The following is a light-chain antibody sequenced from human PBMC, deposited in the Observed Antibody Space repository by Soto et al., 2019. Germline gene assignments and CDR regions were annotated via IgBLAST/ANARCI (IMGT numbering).Light chain of an antibody. V-gene: IGLV2-14*03. J-gene: IGLJ1*01. Sequence: QSVLTQPDSVSGSPGQSIAISCTGSSGNVGAYNFVCWNQQHPGKVPKLMIYDVSTWPSGVSARFSGSKSGNTASLTISGLQTEDEADYFCSSYTGRSTPYVFGTGTKVTVL. CDR1: SGNVGAYNF. CDR3: SSYTGRSTPYV. CDR2: DVS.